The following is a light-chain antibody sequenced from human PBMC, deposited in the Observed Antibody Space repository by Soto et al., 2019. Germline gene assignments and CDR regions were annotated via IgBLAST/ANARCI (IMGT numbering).Light chain of an antibody. V-gene: IGKV3-15*01. J-gene: IGKJ5*01. Sequence: EIVMTQSPATLSVSPGERATLSCRASQSVSSKLAWYQQKPGQAPRLLIYGASTRATAIPARFSGSGSGTQFTLTISSLQSEDFAVYYCQQYNNWPITFGQGTRLEIK. CDR3: QQYNNWPIT. CDR1: QSVSSK. CDR2: GAS.